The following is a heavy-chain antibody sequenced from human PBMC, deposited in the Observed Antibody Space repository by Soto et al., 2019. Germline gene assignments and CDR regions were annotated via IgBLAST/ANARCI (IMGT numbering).Heavy chain of an antibody. Sequence: QVQLQESGPGLVKPSETLSLTCTVSGGSISSYYWSWIRQPPGKGLEWIGYINYSGSTNYNPSLKXRXTXXGDTSKNQFSLKLSSVTAADTAVYYCARGYDYGDYWGQGTLVTVSS. J-gene: IGHJ4*02. CDR3: ARGYDYGDY. CDR2: INYSGST. V-gene: IGHV4-59*01. D-gene: IGHD2-2*01. CDR1: GGSISSYY.